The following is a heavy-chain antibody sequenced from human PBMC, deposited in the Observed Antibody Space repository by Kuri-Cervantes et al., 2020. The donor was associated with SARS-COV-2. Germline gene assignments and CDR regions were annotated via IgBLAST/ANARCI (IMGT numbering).Heavy chain of an antibody. V-gene: IGHV4-34*01. CDR1: GFTFSSYW. J-gene: IGHJ4*02. CDR2: INHSGST. CDR3: ARLPSLYSSGWLSDY. D-gene: IGHD6-19*01. Sequence: ESLKISCAASGFTFSSYWMSWIRQPPGKGLEWIGEINHSGSTNYNPSLKSRVTISVDTSKNQFSLKLSSVTAADTAVYYCARLPSLYSSGWLSDYWGQGTLVTVSS.